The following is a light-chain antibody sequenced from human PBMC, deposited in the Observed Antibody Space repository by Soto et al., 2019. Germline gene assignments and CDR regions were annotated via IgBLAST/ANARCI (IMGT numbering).Light chain of an antibody. Sequence: QSALTQPASVSGSPGQSITISCTGTSRDVGGYNYVSWYQQHPGKAPKLMIYDVSKRPSGVSNRFSGSKSGNTASLTISGLQAEDEADYYCNSYTSSSTAVFGGGTQLTVL. CDR1: SRDVGGYNY. CDR2: DVS. J-gene: IGLJ7*01. CDR3: NSYTSSSTAV. V-gene: IGLV2-14*01.